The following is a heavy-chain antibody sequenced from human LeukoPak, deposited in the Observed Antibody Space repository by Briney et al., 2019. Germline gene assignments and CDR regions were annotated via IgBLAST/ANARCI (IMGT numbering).Heavy chain of an antibody. D-gene: IGHD3-22*01. Sequence: GGSLRLSCAASGFTFSSYWMYWVRQAPGKGLVWVSRVNNDGGSTTYADSVKGRFTVSRDNAKNTLYLQMSSLTAEDTAVYYCARDRWLDYWGQGTLVTVSS. J-gene: IGHJ4*02. V-gene: IGHV3-74*01. CDR3: ARDRWLDY. CDR1: GFTFSSYW. CDR2: VNNDGGST.